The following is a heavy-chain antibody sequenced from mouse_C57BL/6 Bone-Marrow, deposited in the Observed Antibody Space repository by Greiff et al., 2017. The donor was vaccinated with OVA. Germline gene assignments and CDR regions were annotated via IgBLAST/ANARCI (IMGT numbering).Heavy chain of an antibody. D-gene: IGHD1-1*01. CDR1: GFTFSSYG. J-gene: IGHJ2*01. V-gene: IGHV5-6*02. Sequence: DVKLVESGGDLVKPGGSLKLSCAASGFTFSSYGMSWVRQTPDKRLEWVATISSGGSYTYYPDSVKGRYTISRDNAKNTLYLQMSSVKSEDTAMYYCARGSNWGQGTTLTVSS. CDR3: ARGSN. CDR2: ISSGGSYT.